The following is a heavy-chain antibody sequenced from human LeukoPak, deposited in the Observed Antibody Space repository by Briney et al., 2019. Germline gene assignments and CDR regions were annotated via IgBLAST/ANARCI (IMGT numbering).Heavy chain of an antibody. V-gene: IGHV1-2*02. CDR3: ARAGLQLVRY. CDR2: INPNSGGT. CDR1: GGTFSSYA. Sequence: GASVKVSCKASGGTFSSYAISWVRQAPGQGLEWMGWINPNSGGTNYAQKFQGRVTMTRDTSISTAYMELSRLRSDDTAVYYCARAGLQLVRYWGQGTLVTVSS. J-gene: IGHJ4*02. D-gene: IGHD6-13*01.